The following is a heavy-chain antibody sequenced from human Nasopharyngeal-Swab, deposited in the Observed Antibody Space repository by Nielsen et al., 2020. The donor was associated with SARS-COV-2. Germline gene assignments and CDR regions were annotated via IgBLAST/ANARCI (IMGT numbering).Heavy chain of an antibody. CDR1: GFTFSSYW. CDR3: AGGNSADH. J-gene: IGHJ4*02. V-gene: IGHV3-7*03. Sequence: GESLKISCAASGFTFSSYWMSWVRQAPGKGLEWVANIKEDGSEKYYVASVKGRLTISRDNAKNSLYLQMNSLRAEDTAVYYCAGGNSADHWGQGTLVTVSS. D-gene: IGHD4-23*01. CDR2: IKEDGSEK.